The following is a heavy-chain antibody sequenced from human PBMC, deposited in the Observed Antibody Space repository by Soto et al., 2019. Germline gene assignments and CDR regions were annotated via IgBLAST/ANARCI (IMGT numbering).Heavy chain of an antibody. CDR2: ISGSGGST. Sequence: PGGSLSLSCAASGFTFSSYAMSWVRQAPGKGLEWVSAISGSGGSTYYADSVKGRFTISRDNSKNTLYLQMNSLRAEDTAVYYCAKARYQLLYLSWFDPWGQGTLVTVSS. CDR1: GFTFSSYA. J-gene: IGHJ5*02. CDR3: AKARYQLLYLSWFDP. D-gene: IGHD2-2*02. V-gene: IGHV3-23*01.